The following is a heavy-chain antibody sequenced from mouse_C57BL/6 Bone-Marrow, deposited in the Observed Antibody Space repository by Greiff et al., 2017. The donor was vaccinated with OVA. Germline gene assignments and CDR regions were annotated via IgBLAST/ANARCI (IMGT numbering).Heavy chain of an antibody. CDR1: GFTFSSYG. V-gene: IGHV5-6*01. Sequence: EVQGVESGGDLVKPGGSLKLSCAASGFTFSSYGMSWVRQTPDQRLEWVATISSGGSYTYYPDSVKGRFTISRDNAKNTLYMQMSSLKSEDTAMYYCARAGWDYAMDYWGQGTSVTVSS. J-gene: IGHJ4*01. CDR3: ARAGWDYAMDY. D-gene: IGHD2-3*01. CDR2: ISSGGSYT.